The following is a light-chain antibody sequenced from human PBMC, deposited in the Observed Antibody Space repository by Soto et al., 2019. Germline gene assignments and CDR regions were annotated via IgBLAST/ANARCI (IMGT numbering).Light chain of an antibody. J-gene: IGKJ1*01. V-gene: IGKV3-20*01. CDR3: QQYGSSPTWT. Sequence: ESVLTQSPGTLSLSPGERATLSCRASQSVSSNYLAWYQQKPGQAPRLLIYGASTRATGIPDRFSGSGSGTDFTLTISRLEPEDHPVSYCQQYGSSPTWTFGQGTKLDIK. CDR2: GAS. CDR1: QSVSSNY.